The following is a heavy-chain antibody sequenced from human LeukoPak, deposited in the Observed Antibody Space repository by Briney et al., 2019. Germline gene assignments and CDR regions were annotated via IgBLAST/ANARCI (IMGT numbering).Heavy chain of an antibody. D-gene: IGHD6-13*01. J-gene: IGHJ4*02. CDR3: ARDSLEYTTSSAAY. CDR1: GFTFSNYW. CDR2: IKQDGSEK. V-gene: IGHV3-7*01. Sequence: PGGSLRLSCAASGFTFSNYWMSWVRQAPGNGLEWVANIKQDGSEKYSVDSVKGRFIISRDNAKNSLYLQMNRLRVEDTALYYCARDSLEYTTSSAAYWGQGALVTVSS.